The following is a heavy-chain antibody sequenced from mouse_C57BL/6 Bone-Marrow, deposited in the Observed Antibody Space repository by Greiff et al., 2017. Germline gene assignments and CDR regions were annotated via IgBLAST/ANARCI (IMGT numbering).Heavy chain of an antibody. CDR2: IWSGGST. CDR3: ARDAYYSPCNAMDY. J-gene: IGHJ4*01. V-gene: IGHV2-2*02. Sequence: VQLQQSGPGLVQPSQSLSITCTVSGFSLTSYGVHWFRQSPGKGLEWLGVIWSGGSTDHNAAFISRLNIIKENSKSQVFCKRYSRQVNDTAIYYWARDAYYSPCNAMDYGGQGTSVTVSS. D-gene: IGHD2-12*01. CDR1: GFSLTSYG.